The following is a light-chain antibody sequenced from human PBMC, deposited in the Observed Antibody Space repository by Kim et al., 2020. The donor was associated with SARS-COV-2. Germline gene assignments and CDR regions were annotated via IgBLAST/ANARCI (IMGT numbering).Light chain of an antibody. V-gene: IGLV3-25*03. CDR2: KDS. CDR1: ALPKQY. CDR3: QSADSSGTSWV. J-gene: IGLJ3*02. Sequence: SYELTLPPSVSVSPGQTARITCSGDALPKQYAYWYQQKPGQAPVLVIYKDSERPSGIPERFPGSSSGTTVTLTISGVQAEDEADYYCQSADSSGTSWVFG.